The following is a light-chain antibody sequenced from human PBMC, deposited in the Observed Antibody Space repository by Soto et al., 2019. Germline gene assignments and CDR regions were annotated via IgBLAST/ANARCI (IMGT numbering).Light chain of an antibody. CDR3: HQYDSSPLT. V-gene: IGKV3-20*01. CDR1: QSVSSSY. J-gene: IGKJ4*01. Sequence: EIVLTQSPGTLSLSPGERATLSGRASQSVSSSYLAWYQQKPGQAPRLLIYGASSRATGIPDRFSGSGSGTDFTLTITRLETEDFAVYYCHQYDSSPLTFGGGTKVEIK. CDR2: GAS.